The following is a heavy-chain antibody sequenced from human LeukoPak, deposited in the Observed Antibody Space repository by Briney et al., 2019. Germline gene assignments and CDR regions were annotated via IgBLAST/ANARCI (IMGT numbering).Heavy chain of an antibody. Sequence: PSETLSLTCTVSGGSISSSSYYWGWIRQPPGKGLEWIGSIYYSGSTYYNPSLKSRVTISVDTSKNQFSLKLSSVTAADTAVYYCARHLYFDWQRWVLDYWGQGTLVTVSS. J-gene: IGHJ4*02. CDR3: ARHLYFDWQRWVLDY. CDR2: IYYSGST. D-gene: IGHD3-9*01. CDR1: GGSISSSSYY. V-gene: IGHV4-39*01.